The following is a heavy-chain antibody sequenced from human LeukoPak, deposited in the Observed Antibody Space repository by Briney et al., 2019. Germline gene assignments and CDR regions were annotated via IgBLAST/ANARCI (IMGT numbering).Heavy chain of an antibody. J-gene: IGHJ6*02. Sequence: SETLSLTCTVSGDSISSSTYYWDWIRQPPGKGLEWIGTIYSTGSTYYNPSLKSRVTISVDTSKNQFSLKLGSVTAADTAVYYCASGDSSGWSYYYGMDVWGQGTTVTVSS. V-gene: IGHV4-39*01. CDR1: GDSISSSTYY. CDR2: IYSTGST. D-gene: IGHD6-19*01. CDR3: ASGDSSGWSYYYGMDV.